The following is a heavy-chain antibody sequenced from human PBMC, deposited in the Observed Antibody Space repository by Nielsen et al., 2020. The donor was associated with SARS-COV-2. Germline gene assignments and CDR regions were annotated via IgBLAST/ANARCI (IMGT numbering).Heavy chain of an antibody. CDR1: GGSISSSSYY. Sequence: SETLSLTCTVSGGSISSSSYYWGWIRQPPGKGLEWIGSIYYSGSTYYNPSLKSRVTIFVDTSKNQFSLKLSSVTAADTAVYYCATTPSSVTAYAVGYWGQGTPVTVSS. V-gene: IGHV4-39*01. J-gene: IGHJ4*02. CDR3: ATTPSSVTAYAVGY. CDR2: IYYSGST. D-gene: IGHD2-21*02.